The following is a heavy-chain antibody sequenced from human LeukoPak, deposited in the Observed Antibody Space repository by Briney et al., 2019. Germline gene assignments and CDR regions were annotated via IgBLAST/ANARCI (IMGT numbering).Heavy chain of an antibody. V-gene: IGHV4-4*02. J-gene: IGHJ3*02. CDR2: IYHSGST. CDR1: GGSISSSNW. D-gene: IGHD1-26*01. Sequence: PSETLSLTCAVSGGSISSSNWWSWVRQPPGKGLEWIGEIYHSGSTNYNPSLKSRVTISVDKSKNQFSLKLSSVTAADTAVYYCARDVFSGSYYAFDIWGQGTMVTVSS. CDR3: ARDVFSGSYYAFDI.